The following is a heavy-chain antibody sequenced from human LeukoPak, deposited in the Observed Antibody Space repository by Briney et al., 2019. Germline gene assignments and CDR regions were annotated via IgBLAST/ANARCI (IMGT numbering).Heavy chain of an antibody. J-gene: IGHJ4*02. D-gene: IGHD3-22*01. CDR2: IWYDGSNK. V-gene: IGHV3-33*01. CDR3: ARARGVSTGYRPIDY. Sequence: GGSLRLSCAASGFAFSTSGMHWVRQAPGKGLEWVAVIWYDGSNKHYAESVKGRFSISRDNSKSTLYLQMNSLRAEDTAVYYCARARGVSTGYRPIDYWGQGTLVTVSS. CDR1: GFAFSTSG.